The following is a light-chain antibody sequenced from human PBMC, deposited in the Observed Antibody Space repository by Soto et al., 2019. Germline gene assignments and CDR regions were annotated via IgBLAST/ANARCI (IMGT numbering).Light chain of an antibody. CDR3: QQYDNLPVT. J-gene: IGKJ3*01. V-gene: IGKV1-33*01. CDR2: DAS. Sequence: DSQMTQCPACLAASVGDRFTITFLASQDISNYFNWYQQKPGKAPKLLIYDASNLETGVPSRFSGSGSGTDFTFTINSLQPEDIATYYCQQYDNLPVTFGPGTKVDI. CDR1: QDISNY.